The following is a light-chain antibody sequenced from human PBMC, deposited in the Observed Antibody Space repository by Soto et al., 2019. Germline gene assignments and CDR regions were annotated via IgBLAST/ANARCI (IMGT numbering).Light chain of an antibody. V-gene: IGLV2-14*02. CDR1: SRDVGTYTL. CDR2: EGS. Sequence: QSALTQPASVSGSPGQSITISCTGTSRDVGTYTLVSWYQHYPGKAPKLIIYEGSKRPSGVSNRFSASKTGRTASLTISGLQPEDEADYYCCSYTSSSTLVFGTGTKLTVL. CDR3: CSYTSSSTLV. J-gene: IGLJ1*01.